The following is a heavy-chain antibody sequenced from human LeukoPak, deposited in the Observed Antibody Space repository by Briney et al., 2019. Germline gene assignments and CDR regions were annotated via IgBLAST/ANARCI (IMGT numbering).Heavy chain of an antibody. CDR1: GGSFSGYY. Sequence: SETLSLTCAVYGGSFSGYYWSWIRQPPGKGLEWIGEINHSGSTNYNPSLKSRVTISVDPSKNQFSLKLSSVTAADTAVYYCARGGLRFLEWLLQTRYGMDVWGQGTTVTVSS. V-gene: IGHV4-34*01. CDR2: INHSGST. D-gene: IGHD3-3*01. CDR3: ARGGLRFLEWLLQTRYGMDV. J-gene: IGHJ6*02.